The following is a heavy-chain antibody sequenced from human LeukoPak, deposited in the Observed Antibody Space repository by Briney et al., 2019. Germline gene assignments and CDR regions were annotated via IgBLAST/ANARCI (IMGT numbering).Heavy chain of an antibody. V-gene: IGHV3-15*01. Sequence: PGGSLRLSCAASGFTFSNAWMSWVRQAPGKGLEWVGRIKSKTDGGTTDYAAPVKGRFTISRDDSKNTLYLQMNSLKTEDTAVYYCTTFKVSTYYYYMDVWGKGTTVTVSS. D-gene: IGHD2-21*01. CDR2: IKSKTDGGTT. CDR3: TTFKVSTYYYYMDV. CDR1: GFTFSNAW. J-gene: IGHJ6*03.